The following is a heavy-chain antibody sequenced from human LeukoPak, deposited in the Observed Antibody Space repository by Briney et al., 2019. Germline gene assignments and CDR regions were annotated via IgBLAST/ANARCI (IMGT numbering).Heavy chain of an antibody. CDR2: ISSSSSYI. CDR1: GFTFSSYS. Sequence: PGGSLRLSCAASGFTFSSYSMNWVRQAPGKGLEGVSSISSSSSYIYYADSVKGPFTISTDNAKTSLYLQMNSLGAEDTAVYYCARDGEGYYDSSGYYYFYWGQGTLVTVSS. J-gene: IGHJ4*02. CDR3: ARDGEGYYDSSGYYYFY. V-gene: IGHV3-21*01. D-gene: IGHD3-22*01.